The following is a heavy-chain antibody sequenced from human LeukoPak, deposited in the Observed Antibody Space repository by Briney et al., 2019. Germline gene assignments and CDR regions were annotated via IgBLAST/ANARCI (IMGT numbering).Heavy chain of an antibody. CDR1: GFTFSDYY. J-gene: IGHJ4*02. CDR3: ARDGEYYYDSSG. CDR2: IRSSGSTI. Sequence: GGSLRLSCAASGFTFSDYYMSWIRQAPGKGMEWVSYIRSSGSTIYHADSVKGRFTISRDNAKNSLYLQMNSLRAEDTAVYYCARDGEYYYDSSGWGQGTLVTVSS. V-gene: IGHV3-11*01. D-gene: IGHD3-22*01.